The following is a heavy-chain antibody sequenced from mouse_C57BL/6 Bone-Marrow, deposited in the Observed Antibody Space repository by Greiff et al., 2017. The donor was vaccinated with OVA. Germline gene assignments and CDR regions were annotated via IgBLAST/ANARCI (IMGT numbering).Heavy chain of an antibody. CDR1: GFTFSDFY. Sequence: EVHLVESGGGLVQSGRSLRLSCATSGFTFSDFYMEWVRQAPGKGLEWIAASRNKANDYTTEYSASVKGRFIVSRDTSQSILYLQMNALRAEDTAIYYCARDNWGFFDYWGQGTTLTVSS. J-gene: IGHJ2*01. D-gene: IGHD4-1*01. V-gene: IGHV7-1*01. CDR2: SRNKANDYTT. CDR3: ARDNWGFFDY.